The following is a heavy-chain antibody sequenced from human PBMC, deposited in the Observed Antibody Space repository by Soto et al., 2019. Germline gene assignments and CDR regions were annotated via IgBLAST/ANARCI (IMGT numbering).Heavy chain of an antibody. CDR1: GFIFSNNG. V-gene: IGHV3-30*02. CDR2: MSYDGSDT. D-gene: IGHD3-10*02. J-gene: IGHJ4*02. Sequence: GGSLRLSCVVSGFIFSNNGMNWVRQTPGKGLEWVAFMSYDGSDTFYADSVKGRFTISRDNSKNTLFLHMSNLRAEDTAMYYCTIVRVADSALDHWGQGTLVTVSS. CDR3: TIVRVADSALDH.